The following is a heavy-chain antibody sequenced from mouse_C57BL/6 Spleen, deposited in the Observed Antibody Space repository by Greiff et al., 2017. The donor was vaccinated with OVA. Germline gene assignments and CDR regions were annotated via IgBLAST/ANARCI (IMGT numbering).Heavy chain of an antibody. V-gene: IGHV1-64*01. CDR2: IQPNSGST. CDR1: GYTFTSYW. J-gene: IGHJ2*01. Sequence: VLLLQLGAELVKPGASVKLSCNASGYTFTSYWMRWVQQRPGQGLVWTGMIQPNSGSTNYNEKLKSKAILTVDKTSSKAYMQSSSLISEDTAVYYWAREGAGKGFDYWSQGATLKVTS. CDR3: AREGAGKGFDY. D-gene: IGHD3-3*01.